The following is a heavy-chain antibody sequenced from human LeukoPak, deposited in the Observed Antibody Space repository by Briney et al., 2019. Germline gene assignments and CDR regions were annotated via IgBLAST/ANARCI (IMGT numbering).Heavy chain of an antibody. CDR3: AKCRGIAAAHWYGMDV. Sequence: GRSLRLSCAASGFIFSSYGMHWVRQAPGKGLEWVAVISYDGSKKYYADSVKGRFTISRDNSKNMLYLQMNSLRAEDTAVYYCAKCRGIAAAHWYGMDVWGQGTTVTVSS. CDR2: ISYDGSKK. V-gene: IGHV3-30*18. J-gene: IGHJ6*02. D-gene: IGHD6-13*01. CDR1: GFIFSSYG.